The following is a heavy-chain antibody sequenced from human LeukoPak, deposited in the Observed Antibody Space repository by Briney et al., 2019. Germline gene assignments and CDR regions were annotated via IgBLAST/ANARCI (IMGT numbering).Heavy chain of an antibody. CDR1: GYTFTGYY. Sequence: ASVKVSCKASGYTFTGYYMHWVRQAPGQGLEWMGWINPNSGGTNYAQKFQGRVTMTGDTSTDTVYMELSSLTSEDTAVYYCATLHDPPPVYHYHYHGMDVWGQGTTVIVSS. CDR2: INPNSGGT. CDR3: ATLHDPPPVYHYHYHGMDV. J-gene: IGHJ6*02. V-gene: IGHV1-2*02. D-gene: IGHD1-1*01.